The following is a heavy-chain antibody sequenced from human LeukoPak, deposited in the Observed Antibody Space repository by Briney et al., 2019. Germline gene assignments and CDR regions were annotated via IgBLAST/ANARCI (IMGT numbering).Heavy chain of an antibody. CDR2: ISYDGSNK. Sequence: GGSLRLSCAASGFTFSSYAMHRVRQAPGQGLEWVAVISYDGSNKYYADSVKGRFTISRDNAKNSLYVQMNSLRAEDTAVYYCARAPTYYYDSSGPILLAHYYMDVWGRGTTVTVSS. V-gene: IGHV3-30*04. CDR1: GFTFSSYA. J-gene: IGHJ6*03. CDR3: ARAPTYYYDSSGPILLAHYYMDV. D-gene: IGHD3-22*01.